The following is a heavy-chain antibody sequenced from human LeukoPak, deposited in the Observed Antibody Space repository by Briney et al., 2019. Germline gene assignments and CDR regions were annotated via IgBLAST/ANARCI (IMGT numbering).Heavy chain of an antibody. Sequence: ASVKVSCKASGGTFSSYAISWVRQAPGQGLEWMGGIIPIFGTANYAQKFQGRVTMTRDMSTSTVYMELSSLRSEDTAVYYCARTTYSGSYSRAFDIWGQGTMVTVSS. CDR3: ARTTYSGSYSRAFDI. J-gene: IGHJ3*02. CDR1: GGTFSSYA. V-gene: IGHV1-69*05. CDR2: IIPIFGTA. D-gene: IGHD1-26*01.